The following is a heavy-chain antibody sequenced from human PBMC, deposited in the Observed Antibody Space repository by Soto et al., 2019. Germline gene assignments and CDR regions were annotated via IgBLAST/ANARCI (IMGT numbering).Heavy chain of an antibody. V-gene: IGHV3-23*01. Sequence: GGSLRLSCAASGFIFSSYAMSWVRQAPGKGLEWVSAMSGGGGSTYYTDPVKGRFTISRDNSKNTLYLQMNSLRAEDTAVYYCAKIAYYDILSGSRKYNWFDPWGQGTLVTVSS. CDR2: MSGGGGST. D-gene: IGHD3-9*01. CDR1: GFIFSSYA. CDR3: AKIAYYDILSGSRKYNWFDP. J-gene: IGHJ5*02.